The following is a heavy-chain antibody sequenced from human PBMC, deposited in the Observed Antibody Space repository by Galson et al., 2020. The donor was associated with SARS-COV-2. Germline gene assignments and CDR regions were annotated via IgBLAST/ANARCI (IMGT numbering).Heavy chain of an antibody. CDR1: GYSISSGYH. D-gene: IGHD3-22*01. CDR3: VRGAEERRIIGGGPYYYTYMDV. V-gene: IGHV4-38-2*01. CDR2: IYHSGNT. Sequence: SETLSLTCAVSGYSISSGYHWGWIRQPPGKGLECIGSIYHSGNTYYNPSLESRVTISVDTSKNQCSLRLSSVTAADTAVYYCVRGAEERRIIGGGPYYYTYMDVWGGGTAVTVSS. J-gene: IGHJ6*03.